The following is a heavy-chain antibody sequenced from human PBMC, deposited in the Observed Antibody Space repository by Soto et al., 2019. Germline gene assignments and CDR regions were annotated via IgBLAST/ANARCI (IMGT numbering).Heavy chain of an antibody. V-gene: IGHV1-69*13. CDR1: VGTFSSYA. J-gene: IGHJ5*02. Sequence: SVKVSCNASVGTFSSYAISWVRQVPGQGLEWMGGIIPIFGTANYAQKFQGRVTITADESTSTAYMELSSLRSEDTAVYYCACHGRSSFDPWGQGPLVTVSS. D-gene: IGHD3-10*01. CDR2: IIPIFGTA. CDR3: ACHGRSSFDP.